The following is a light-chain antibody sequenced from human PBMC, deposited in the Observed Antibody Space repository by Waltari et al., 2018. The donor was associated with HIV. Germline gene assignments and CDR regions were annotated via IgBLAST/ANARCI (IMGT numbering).Light chain of an antibody. Sequence: DIQITQSPSTLSASVGASVTITCRASQSISSWLAWYQQKPGKAPKLLINKASTLESGVPLRFSGSASGTEFTLTITSLQPDDFATYYCQHYNNFPWTFGQGTKVEI. J-gene: IGKJ1*01. CDR2: KAS. CDR1: QSISSW. CDR3: QHYNNFPWT. V-gene: IGKV1-5*03.